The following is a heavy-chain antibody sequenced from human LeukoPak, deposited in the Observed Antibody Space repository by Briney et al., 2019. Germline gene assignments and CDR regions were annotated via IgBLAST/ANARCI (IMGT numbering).Heavy chain of an antibody. CDR2: INHTGST. CDR3: AREESAVVPAATTVWFDP. CDR1: GGSFSGYY. D-gene: IGHD2-2*01. V-gene: IGHV4-34*01. J-gene: IGHJ5*02. Sequence: SETLSLTCAVYGGSFSGYYWSWIRQPPGKGLEWIGEINHTGSTNYNPSLKSRVTISVDTSKNQFSLKLSSVTAADTAVYYCAREESAVVPAATTVWFDPWGQGTLVTVSS.